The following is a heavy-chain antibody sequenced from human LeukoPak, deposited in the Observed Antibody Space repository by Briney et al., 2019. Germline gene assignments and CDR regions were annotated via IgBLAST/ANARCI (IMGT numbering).Heavy chain of an antibody. D-gene: IGHD3-3*02. J-gene: IGHJ4*02. CDR1: GFTFSSYG. Sequence: GGSLRLSCAASGFTFSSYGMHWVRQAPGKGLEWVAVISYDGSNKYYADSVKGRFTISRDNSKNTLYLQMNSLRAEDTAVYYCAKDLSPQSAPDYFDYWGQGTLVTISS. CDR2: ISYDGSNK. V-gene: IGHV3-30*18. CDR3: AKDLSPQSAPDYFDY.